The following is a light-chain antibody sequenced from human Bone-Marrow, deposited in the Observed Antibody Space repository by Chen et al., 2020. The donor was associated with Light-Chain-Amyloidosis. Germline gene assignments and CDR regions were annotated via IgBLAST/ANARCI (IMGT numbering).Light chain of an antibody. CDR1: SGSIATNY. CDR2: DDD. Sequence: NFMLTQPHSVSEYPGKTVIISCTRSSGSIATNYVQWYQQRPVSSPTTVIYDDDQRPSGVPDRFSGSIDRSSNSASLTISGLKPEDEADYYCQSYQGSSQGVFGGGTKLTFL. J-gene: IGLJ3*02. CDR3: QSYQGSSQGV. V-gene: IGLV6-57*01.